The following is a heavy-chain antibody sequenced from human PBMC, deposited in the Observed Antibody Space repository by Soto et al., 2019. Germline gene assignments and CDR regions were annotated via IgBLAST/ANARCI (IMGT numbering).Heavy chain of an antibody. J-gene: IGHJ4*02. V-gene: IGHV3-64D*06. CDR2: ISSNGGNT. Sequence: GGSLRLSCSASGFTFNTFAMHWVRQTPGKGLEFVSAISSNGGNTYYADSVKGRFAISRDNSRNTLYLQMYSLRPEDTALYYCVKEGYMRSDWYGQFDCWGQGTLVTVSS. CDR3: VKEGYMRSDWYGQFDC. CDR1: GFTFNTFA. D-gene: IGHD6-19*01.